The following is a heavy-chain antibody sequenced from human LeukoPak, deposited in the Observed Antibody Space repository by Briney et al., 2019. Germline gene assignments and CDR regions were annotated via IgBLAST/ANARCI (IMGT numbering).Heavy chain of an antibody. Sequence: GGSLRLSCTASGFTFGDYAMSWVRQAPGKGLEWVGFIRSKAYGGTTEYAASVKGRFTISRDDSKSIAYLQMNSLKTEDTAVYYCTRDVAMYYYDGSGYIYWGQGTLVTVSS. V-gene: IGHV3-49*04. CDR3: TRDVAMYYYDGSGYIY. CDR2: IRSKAYGGTT. CDR1: GFTFGDYA. J-gene: IGHJ4*02. D-gene: IGHD3-22*01.